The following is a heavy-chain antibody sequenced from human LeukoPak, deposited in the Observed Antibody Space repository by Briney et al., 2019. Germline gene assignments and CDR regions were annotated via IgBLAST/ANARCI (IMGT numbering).Heavy chain of an antibody. CDR1: GYTFTNYY. CDR3: ARPERGYSYGAYYYYGMDV. D-gene: IGHD5-18*01. Sequence: ASVKVSCKASGYTFTNYYMHWVRQAPGQGLEWMGIINPSGGRTSYAQKFQGRVTMTRDTSTSTVYMELSSLRSEDPAVYYCARPERGYSYGAYYYYGMDVWGQGTTVTVSS. V-gene: IGHV1-46*01. CDR2: INPSGGRT. J-gene: IGHJ6*02.